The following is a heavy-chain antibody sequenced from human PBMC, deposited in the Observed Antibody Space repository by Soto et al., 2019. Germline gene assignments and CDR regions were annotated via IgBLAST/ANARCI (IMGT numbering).Heavy chain of an antibody. Sequence: QVQLVESGGGVVHPGSSLRLSCAASGLTFNSYAMHWVRQAPGKGLEWVALISYDGSNKFYRDSVKGRFTISRDNSKTAAYLQMNSLRPEDTALYYCATDGDENWILEDGSYYYGMAVWGRGTTVIVSS. CDR1: GLTFNSYA. CDR3: ATDGDENWILEDGSYYYGMAV. J-gene: IGHJ6*02. V-gene: IGHV3-30*03. D-gene: IGHD3-10*01. CDR2: ISYDGSNK.